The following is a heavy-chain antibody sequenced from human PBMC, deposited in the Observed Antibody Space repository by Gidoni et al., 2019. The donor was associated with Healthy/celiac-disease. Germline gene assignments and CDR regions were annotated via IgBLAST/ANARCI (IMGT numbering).Heavy chain of an antibody. Sequence: QGQLVQSGAEVKKPGASVKVSCKASGYTFTYYDINWVRQATVQGLEWMGWMNPNSGNTGYAQKFQGRVTMTRITSTSTAYMELSSLISEDTAVYYCARGFLKDAFDFWGQGTMVTVSS. CDR2: MNPNSGNT. CDR1: GYTFTYYD. J-gene: IGHJ3*01. V-gene: IGHV1-8*01. CDR3: ARGFLKDAFDF.